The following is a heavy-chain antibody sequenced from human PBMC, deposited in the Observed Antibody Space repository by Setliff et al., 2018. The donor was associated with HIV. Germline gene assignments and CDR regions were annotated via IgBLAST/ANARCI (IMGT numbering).Heavy chain of an antibody. CDR2: IPPLLNSP. CDR1: GGDFRNYA. D-gene: IGHD2-15*01. CDR3: AILERRYCNQYTASCYETAGGYSVLKTPDY. V-gene: IGHV1-69*13. J-gene: IGHJ4*02. Sequence: GASVKVSCKASGGDFRNYAISWVRQAPGQDLEWVGGIPPLLNSPNFAQSCEGRVTLTADETTRTVYMDFTSLRPDDTAVYYCAILERRYCNQYTASCYETAGGYSVLKTPDYWGQGTLVTVSS.